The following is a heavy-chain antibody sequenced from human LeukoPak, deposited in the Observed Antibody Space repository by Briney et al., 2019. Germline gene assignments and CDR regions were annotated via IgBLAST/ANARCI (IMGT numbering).Heavy chain of an antibody. Sequence: GASVKVSCKAFGYTFTSNYMHWVRQAPGQGPEWMGVISPSGGSTTYAQKFQGRVTMTRDTSTSTVYMELSSLRSEDTAVYYCARGHDFWSYSDYWGQGTLVTVSS. CDR2: ISPSGGST. V-gene: IGHV1-46*01. CDR1: GYTFTSNY. CDR3: ARGHDFWSYSDY. J-gene: IGHJ4*02. D-gene: IGHD3-3*01.